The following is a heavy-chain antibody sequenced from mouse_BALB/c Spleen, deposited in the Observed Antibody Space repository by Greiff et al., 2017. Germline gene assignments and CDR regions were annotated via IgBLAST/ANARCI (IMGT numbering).Heavy chain of an antibody. Sequence: VQLKESGAELVKPGASVKLSCTASGFNIKDSYMHWVKQRPEQGLEWIGRIDPANGNTKYDPKFQGKATITADTSSNTAYLQLSSLTSEDTAVYYCAREGGNYVGFAYWGQGTLVTVSA. J-gene: IGHJ3*01. V-gene: IGHV14-3*02. D-gene: IGHD2-1*01. CDR2: IDPANGNT. CDR3: AREGGNYVGFAY. CDR1: GFNIKDSY.